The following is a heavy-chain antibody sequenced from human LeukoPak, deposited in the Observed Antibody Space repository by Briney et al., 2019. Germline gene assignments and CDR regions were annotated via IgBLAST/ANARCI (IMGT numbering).Heavy chain of an antibody. D-gene: IGHD3-16*02. CDR1: GFTISSSY. V-gene: IGHV3-53*01. CDR2: IYTGGDT. J-gene: IGHJ6*02. Sequence: TGGSLRLSCAASGFTISSSYMSGVRQAPGKGLEWVSVIYTGGDTYYPDSLRGRFTISRDNSKDTLYLQMNSLRADDTAVYYCARRYYAMDVWGQGTTVTVSS. CDR3: ARRYYAMDV.